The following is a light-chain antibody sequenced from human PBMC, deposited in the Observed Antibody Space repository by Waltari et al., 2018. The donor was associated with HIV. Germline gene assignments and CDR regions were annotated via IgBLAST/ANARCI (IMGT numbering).Light chain of an antibody. CDR1: SSDVGYFNY. Sequence: QSALTQPPSASGSPGQSVTIPCTGTSSDVGYFNYVSWYQQHPGKAPKLVIFEGTKRPAGVPDRFSGTKSGNTASLTVTGLQPEDEAVYYCNSYAGSNTLVFGGGTKLTVL. CDR3: NSYAGSNTLV. CDR2: EGT. V-gene: IGLV2-8*01. J-gene: IGLJ3*02.